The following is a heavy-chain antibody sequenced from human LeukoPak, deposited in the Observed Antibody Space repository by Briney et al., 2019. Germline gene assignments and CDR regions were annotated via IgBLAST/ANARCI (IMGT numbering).Heavy chain of an antibody. CDR1: GFSFNSYA. D-gene: IGHD2-15*01. Sequence: GGSLRLSCAASGFSFNSYAFHWVRQAPGKGLEWVAVISYDGSNKYYADSVKGRFTISRDNSKNTVYLQMNSLRVEDTAVYYCARGTSQGYCGGGGCYGAFDIWGQGTMVTVSS. CDR3: ARGTSQGYCGGGGCYGAFDI. CDR2: ISYDGSNK. V-gene: IGHV3-30-3*01. J-gene: IGHJ3*02.